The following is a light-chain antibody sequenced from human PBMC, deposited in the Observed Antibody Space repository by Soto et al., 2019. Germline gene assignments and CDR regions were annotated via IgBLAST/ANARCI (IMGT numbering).Light chain of an antibody. CDR2: DAS. J-gene: IGKJ2*01. CDR1: QDIRKY. Sequence: DIQMTQSPSSLSASVGDRVTITCQASQDIRKYLNWYQQKPGKAPKLLIHDASNLKTGVPSRFIGSGSGTDFTLTINSLQPEDFATYHCQQYDSLPYTFGQGTKLEIK. V-gene: IGKV1-33*01. CDR3: QQYDSLPYT.